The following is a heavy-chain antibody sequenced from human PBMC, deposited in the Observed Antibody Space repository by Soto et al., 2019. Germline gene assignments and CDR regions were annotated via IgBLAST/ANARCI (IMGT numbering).Heavy chain of an antibody. CDR1: VVSISSGGYY. CDR3: APVGANLH. J-gene: IGHJ4*02. CDR2: IYYSGST. Sequence: SETLSLTCTVSVVSISSGGYYCSWIRQHPWKGLEWIGYIYYSGSTYYNPSLKSRVTISVDTSKNQFSLKLSSVTAADTAVYYCAPVGANLHWGEATPATVSS. D-gene: IGHD1-26*01. V-gene: IGHV4-31*03.